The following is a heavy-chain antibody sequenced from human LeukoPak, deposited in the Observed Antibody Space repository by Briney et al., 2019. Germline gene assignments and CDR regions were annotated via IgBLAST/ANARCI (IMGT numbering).Heavy chain of an antibody. CDR1: GFTVSSNS. J-gene: IGHJ3*02. Sequence: GGSLRLSCAASGFTVSSNSMSWVRQAPGKGLEWVSRINTDGSSTSYADSVKGRFTISRDNAKNTLYLQMNSLRAEDTAVYYCARRGYDFWSGYDAFDIWGQGTMVTVSS. CDR3: ARRGYDFWSGYDAFDI. CDR2: INTDGSST. D-gene: IGHD3-3*01. V-gene: IGHV3-74*01.